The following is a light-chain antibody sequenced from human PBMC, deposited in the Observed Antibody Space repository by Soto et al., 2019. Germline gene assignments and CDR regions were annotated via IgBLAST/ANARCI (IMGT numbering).Light chain of an antibody. CDR1: QSISSW. CDR2: DAS. V-gene: IGKV1-5*01. Sequence: DIQMTQSPSTLSASVGDRVTITCRASQSISSWLAWYQQKPGKAPKFLIFDASHLESGVPSRFSGGGSGTEFTLTISSLQPDDFAIYYCQQYKSYPRTFGQGTKVEIK. CDR3: QQYKSYPRT. J-gene: IGKJ1*01.